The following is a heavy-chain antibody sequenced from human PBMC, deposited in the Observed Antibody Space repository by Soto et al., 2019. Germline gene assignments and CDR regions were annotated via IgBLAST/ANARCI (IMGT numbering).Heavy chain of an antibody. Sequence: QVQLVQSGAEVKKPGASVKVSCKASGYTFTSYGISWVRQAPGQGLEWMGWISAYNGNTNYAQKLQGRVTMTTDTSTSTAYIELRGLRSDDTAVYYCATVLLWFGWDAFDLWCQGTMVTVSS. CDR1: GYTFTSYG. CDR3: ATVLLWFGWDAFDL. CDR2: ISAYNGNT. D-gene: IGHD3-10*01. J-gene: IGHJ3*01. V-gene: IGHV1-18*01.